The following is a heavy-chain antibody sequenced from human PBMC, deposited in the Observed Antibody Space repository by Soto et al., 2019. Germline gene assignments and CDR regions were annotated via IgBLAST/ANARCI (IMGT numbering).Heavy chain of an antibody. Sequence: GGSLRLSCAASGFTFSSYSMNWVRQAPGKGLEWVSYISSSSSTIYYADSVKGRFTISRDNAKNSLYLQMNSLRAEDTAVYYCARDRAVAGKWAPWARYFQHWGQGTLVTVSS. CDR2: ISSSSSTI. CDR3: ARDRAVAGKWAPWARYFQH. J-gene: IGHJ1*01. CDR1: GFTFSSYS. D-gene: IGHD6-19*01. V-gene: IGHV3-48*01.